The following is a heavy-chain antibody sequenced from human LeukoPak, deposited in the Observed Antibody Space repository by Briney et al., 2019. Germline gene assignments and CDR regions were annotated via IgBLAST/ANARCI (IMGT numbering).Heavy chain of an antibody. V-gene: IGHV3-23*01. CDR3: AKDIVVVPAPVVYFDL. Sequence: GVSLRLFCGASGLTHSRHSTRWVRHAPAKGREGVSGHTGSGGRTYYAESVKGRFTISRDNSKNTEYLQMNSLRAEDTAVYYCAKDIVVVPAPVVYFDLWGRGTLVTVSS. D-gene: IGHD2-2*01. CDR1: GLTHSRHS. CDR2: HTGSGGRT. J-gene: IGHJ2*01.